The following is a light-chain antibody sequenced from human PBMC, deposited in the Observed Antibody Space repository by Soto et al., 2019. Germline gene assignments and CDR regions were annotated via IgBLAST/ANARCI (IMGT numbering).Light chain of an antibody. CDR3: QQYGSSPRT. V-gene: IGKV3-20*01. Sequence: IVLTQSPGTLSLSPGERATLSCRASQSVSSNYLAWYQQKPGQGPRLLIFGASSRLTGIPDRFSGSESGTDFTLTISRLEPEDVGVYYCQQYGSSPRTFGQGNKVEIK. J-gene: IGKJ2*02. CDR2: GAS. CDR1: QSVSSNY.